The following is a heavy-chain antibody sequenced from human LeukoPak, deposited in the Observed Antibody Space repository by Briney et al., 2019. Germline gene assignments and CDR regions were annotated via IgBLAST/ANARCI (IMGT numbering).Heavy chain of an antibody. CDR3: AKDEYYYGSGSYDY. V-gene: IGHV3-23*01. J-gene: IGHJ4*02. CDR1: GFTFSSYG. D-gene: IGHD3-10*01. CDR2: ISGSGGST. Sequence: GGTLRLSCAASGFTFSSYGMSWVRQAPGKGLEWVSAISGSGGSTYYADSVKGRFTISRDNSKDTLYLQMNSLRAEDTAVYYCAKDEYYYGSGSYDYWGQGTLVTVSS.